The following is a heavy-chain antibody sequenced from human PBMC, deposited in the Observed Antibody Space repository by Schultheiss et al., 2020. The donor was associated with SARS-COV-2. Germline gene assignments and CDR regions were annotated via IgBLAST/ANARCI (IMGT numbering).Heavy chain of an antibody. Sequence: GGSLRLSCAASGFTFSNAWMSWVRQAPGKGLEWVSYISSSSSTIYYADSVKGRFTISRDNSKNTLYLQMNSLRAEDTAVYYCARTTPGGLRYFDWSNGYWGQGTLVTVSS. V-gene: IGHV3-48*01. CDR1: GFTFSNAW. J-gene: IGHJ4*02. CDR2: ISSSSSTI. D-gene: IGHD3-9*01. CDR3: ARTTPGGLRYFDWSNGY.